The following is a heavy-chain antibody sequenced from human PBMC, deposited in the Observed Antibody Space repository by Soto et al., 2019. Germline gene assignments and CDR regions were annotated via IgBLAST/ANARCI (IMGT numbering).Heavy chain of an antibody. CDR2: IYPATGDT. J-gene: IGHJ4*02. V-gene: IGHV1-2*02. CDR1: GYIFIGSY. Sequence: QVQLVQSGAEMKSPGSSVKVSCKATGYIFIGSYLHWIRQAPGQGPEWMGSIYPATGDTDYAQTYQGRVILTGDTAIGTAYMELKWLTFDDTGMYYCARGLSEWGQGTLVTVSS. CDR3: ARGLSE.